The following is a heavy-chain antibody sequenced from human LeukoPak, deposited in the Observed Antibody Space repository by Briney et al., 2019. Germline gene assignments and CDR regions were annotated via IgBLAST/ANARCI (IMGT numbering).Heavy chain of an antibody. CDR3: VRHLLDSSGWRNYFDY. V-gene: IGHV4-39*01. D-gene: IGHD6-19*01. Sequence: SETLSLTCTVSGGSISSSSYSWGWIRQPPGKGLEWIGTIYYTGNTYYSPSLKNRVTISVDTSKNQLFLQLSSVTATDTAVYYCVRHLLDSSGWRNYFDYWGQGALVTVFS. J-gene: IGHJ4*02. CDR1: GGSISSSSYS. CDR2: IYYTGNT.